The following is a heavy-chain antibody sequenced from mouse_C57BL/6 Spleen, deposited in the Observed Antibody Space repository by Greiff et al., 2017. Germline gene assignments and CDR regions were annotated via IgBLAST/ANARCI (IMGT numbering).Heavy chain of an antibody. J-gene: IGHJ3*01. D-gene: IGHD1-1*01. V-gene: IGHV1-55*01. CDR3: ARPYGSSFAWFAY. CDR2: IYPGSGGT. CDR1: GYTFTSYW. Sequence: VQLQQPGAELVKPGASVKMSCKASGYTFTSYWITWVKQRPGQGLEWIGDIYPGSGGTNYNEKFKSKATLTVDTSSSTAYMQLSSLTSEDSAVYYCARPYGSSFAWFAYWGQGTLVTVSA.